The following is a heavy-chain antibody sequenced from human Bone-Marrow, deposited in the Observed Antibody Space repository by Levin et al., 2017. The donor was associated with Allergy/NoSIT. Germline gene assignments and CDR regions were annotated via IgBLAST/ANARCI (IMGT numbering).Heavy chain of an antibody. CDR3: ARDPGYNGHDWYFDL. D-gene: IGHD5-12*01. J-gene: IGHJ2*01. V-gene: IGHV3-74*01. CDR2: IYSDGGVT. Sequence: LSLTCAASGFTFSSYRMHWVRQAPGEGLVWVSRIYSDGGVTGYADSVEGRFTISRDNAKNTLYLQMNSLRAEDTAVYYCARDPGYNGHDWYFDLWGRGTLVTVSS. CDR1: GFTFSSYR.